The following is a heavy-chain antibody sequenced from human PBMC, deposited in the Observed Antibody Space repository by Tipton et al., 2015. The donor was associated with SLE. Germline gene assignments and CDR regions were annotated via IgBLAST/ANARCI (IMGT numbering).Heavy chain of an antibody. CDR2: ISSNGGST. CDR1: GFTFSSYG. J-gene: IGHJ3*02. D-gene: IGHD4/OR15-4a*01. Sequence: SGFTFSSYGMHWVRQAPGKGLEYVSAISSNGGSTYYANSVKGRFTISRDNSKNTLYLQMGSLRAEDMAVYYCARGDYGDVDAFDIWGQGTMVTASS. V-gene: IGHV3-64*01. CDR3: ARGDYGDVDAFDI.